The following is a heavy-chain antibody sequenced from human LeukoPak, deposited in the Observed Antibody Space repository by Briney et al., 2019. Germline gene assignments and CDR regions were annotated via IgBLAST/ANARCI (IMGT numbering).Heavy chain of an antibody. J-gene: IGHJ4*02. Sequence: GGSLRLSCAASGFTFSSYAMRWVRQAPGKGLEWVSAISGSGGSTYYADSVKGRFTISRDNSKNTLYLQMNSLRAEDTAVYYCAKLSKAGIAVAGRNYWGQGTLVTVSS. V-gene: IGHV3-23*01. CDR3: AKLSKAGIAVAGRNY. D-gene: IGHD6-19*01. CDR1: GFTFSSYA. CDR2: ISGSGGST.